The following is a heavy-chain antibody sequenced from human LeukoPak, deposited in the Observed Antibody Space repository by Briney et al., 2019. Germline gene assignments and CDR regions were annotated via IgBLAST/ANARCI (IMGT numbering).Heavy chain of an antibody. CDR2: ISAYNGNT. Sequence: SVKVSCKASGYTFTSYGISWVRQAPGQGLEWIGWISAYNGNTNYAQKLQGRVTMTTDTSTSTAYMELRSLRSDDTAVYYSAFSAGDFWSGYYAPYYYYYMDVWGKGTTVTVSS. CDR3: AFSAGDFWSGYYAPYYYYYMDV. V-gene: IGHV1-18*01. CDR1: GYTFTSYG. D-gene: IGHD3-3*01. J-gene: IGHJ6*03.